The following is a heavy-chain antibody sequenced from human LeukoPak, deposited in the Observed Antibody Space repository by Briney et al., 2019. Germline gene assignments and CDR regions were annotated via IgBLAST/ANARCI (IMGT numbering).Heavy chain of an antibody. CDR3: ARELH. CDR2: LYSGGTT. CDR1: GFTVSSNY. D-gene: IGHD1-26*01. J-gene: IGHJ4*02. V-gene: IGHV3-66*02. Sequence: GGSLRLSCAASGFTVSSNYMTWVRQAPGKGLEWVSVLYSGGTTNYADSVKGRFTISRDNSKNILYLLMNSLRPEDTAVYYCARELHWGQGTLVTVSS.